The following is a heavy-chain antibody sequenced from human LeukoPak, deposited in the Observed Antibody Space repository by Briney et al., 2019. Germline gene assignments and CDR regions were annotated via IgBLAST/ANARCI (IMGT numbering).Heavy chain of an antibody. CDR2: INHRGST. V-gene: IGHV4-34*01. CDR1: GGSFSDYY. J-gene: IGHJ3*02. D-gene: IGHD5-24*01. Sequence: PSETLSLTCAVYGGSFSDYYWSWIRQPPGKGLEWIGEINHRGSTNSNPSLKSRVTISIDTSKNQFSLKLSSVTAADTAVYYCARPTIALLAFDIWGQGTMVTVSS. CDR3: ARPTIALLAFDI.